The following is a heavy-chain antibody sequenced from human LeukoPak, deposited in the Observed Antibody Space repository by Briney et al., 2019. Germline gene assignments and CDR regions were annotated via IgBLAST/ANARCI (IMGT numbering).Heavy chain of an antibody. CDR1: RFTFSDYY. V-gene: IGHV3-11*06. CDR2: ISSSSSYI. CDR3: ARDPGGYSSGGELDV. Sequence: KTGGSLRLSCAASRFTFSDYYMSWVRRAPGKGLEWVSSISSSSSYIYYADSVKGRFTISRDNAKNSLYLQMNSLRAEDMAVYYCARDPGGYSSGGELDVWGKGTTVTVSS. D-gene: IGHD6-19*01. J-gene: IGHJ6*04.